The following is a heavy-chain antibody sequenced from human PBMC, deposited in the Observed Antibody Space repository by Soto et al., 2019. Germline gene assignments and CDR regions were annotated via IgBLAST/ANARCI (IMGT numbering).Heavy chain of an antibody. D-gene: IGHD1-20*01. CDR1: GGSICSGVYF. J-gene: IGHJ6*02. Sequence: SETLSLTCTVSGGSICSGVYFWTWIRQPPGKGLEWIGYIYYSGSTYYNPSLKSRLTMSVDTSKNQFSLKLSSVTAADTAVYYCARDRAKWKDYYYYGMDVWGQGTTVTVYS. CDR2: IYYSGST. CDR3: ARDRAKWKDYYYYGMDV. V-gene: IGHV4-30-4*01.